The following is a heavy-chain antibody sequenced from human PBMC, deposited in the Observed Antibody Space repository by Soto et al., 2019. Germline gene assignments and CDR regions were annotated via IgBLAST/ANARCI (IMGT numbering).Heavy chain of an antibody. V-gene: IGHV3-48*02. CDR3: ARDEYDILTGYSGGMDV. Sequence: EVQLVESGGGLVQPGGSPRLSCAASGFALSSYSMNWVRQAPGKGLEWVSYISSSSSTIYYADSVKGRFTISRDNAKNSLYLQMNSLRDEDTAVYYCARDEYDILTGYSGGMDVWGQGTTVTVSS. CDR2: ISSSSSTI. CDR1: GFALSSYS. J-gene: IGHJ6*02. D-gene: IGHD3-9*01.